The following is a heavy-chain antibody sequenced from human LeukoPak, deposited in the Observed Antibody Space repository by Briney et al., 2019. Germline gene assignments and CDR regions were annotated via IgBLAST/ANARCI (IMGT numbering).Heavy chain of an antibody. Sequence: GGSLRLSCAASGFTFSSYAMSWVRQAPGEGLEWVSAIIGSGGSTYYADSVKGQCTISRDNSKNTLYLQMNSLRAEDTAVYYCASRGRAFDIWGQGTMVTVSS. D-gene: IGHD3-10*01. V-gene: IGHV3-23*01. CDR1: GFTFSSYA. CDR2: IIGSGGST. CDR3: ASRGRAFDI. J-gene: IGHJ3*02.